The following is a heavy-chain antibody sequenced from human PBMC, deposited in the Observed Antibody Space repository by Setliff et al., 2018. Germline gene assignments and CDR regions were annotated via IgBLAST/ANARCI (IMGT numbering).Heavy chain of an antibody. CDR3: ARLDTNTYATFDY. CDR1: GFSIISNYY. V-gene: IGHV4-38-2*01. J-gene: IGHJ4*02. CDR2: VLHSGRT. D-gene: IGHD5-18*01. Sequence: PSETLSLTCAVSGFSIISNYYWAWIRQPPGKGLEWIGSVLHSGRTPYNPSLKSRVTISADTSKNQFSLKLPSVTAADTAVYYCARLDTNTYATFDYWGQGTQVTVSS.